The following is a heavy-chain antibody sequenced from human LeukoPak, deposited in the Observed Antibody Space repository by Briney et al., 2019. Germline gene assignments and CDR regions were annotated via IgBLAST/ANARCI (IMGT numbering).Heavy chain of an antibody. CDR2: ISSEGSRV. CDR3: ARGRGDATMVRGVIIVGYYYYMDV. CDR1: GSTFSDYW. D-gene: IGHD3-10*01. J-gene: IGHJ6*03. Sequence: AGGSLRLSCAASGSTFSDYWMHWVRHAPGKGLGWVSRISSEGSRVTYADSVKGRFTISRDNAKNTLYLQMNSLRAEDTAVYYCARGRGDATMVRGVIIVGYYYYMDVWGKGTTVTISS. V-gene: IGHV3-74*01.